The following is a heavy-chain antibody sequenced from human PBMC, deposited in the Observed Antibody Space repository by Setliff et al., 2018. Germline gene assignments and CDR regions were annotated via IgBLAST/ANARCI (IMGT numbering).Heavy chain of an antibody. Sequence: ASETLSLTCTVSGGSISSSSYYWGWIRQPPGKGLEWIGSIYYSGSTYYNPSLKSRVTISVDTSKNQFSLRLSSVTAADTAVYYCARHLYSSGWYFDYWGQGTLVTSPQ. J-gene: IGHJ4*02. CDR1: GGSISSSSYY. CDR3: ARHLYSSGWYFDY. CDR2: IYYSGST. D-gene: IGHD6-19*01. V-gene: IGHV4-39*01.